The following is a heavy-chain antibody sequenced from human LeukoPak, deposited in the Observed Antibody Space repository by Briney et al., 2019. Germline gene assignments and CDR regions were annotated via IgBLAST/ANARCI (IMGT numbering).Heavy chain of an antibody. CDR1: GFTFSSYS. D-gene: IGHD6-19*01. CDR3: ASPGSSGWTEFDY. Sequence: GGSLRLSCAASGFTFSSYSMNWVRQAPGKGLEWVSSISSSSSYIYYADSVKGRFTISRDNAKNSLYLQMNSLRAEDTAVYCCASPGSSGWTEFDYWGQGTLVTVSS. CDR2: ISSSSSYI. J-gene: IGHJ4*02. V-gene: IGHV3-21*01.